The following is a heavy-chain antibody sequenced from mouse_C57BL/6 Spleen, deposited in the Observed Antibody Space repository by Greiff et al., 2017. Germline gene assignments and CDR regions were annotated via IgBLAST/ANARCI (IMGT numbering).Heavy chain of an antibody. CDR1: GFTFSDCY. Sequence: EVTLVESEGGLVQPGSSMKLSCTASGFTFSDCYLAWVRQVPEKGLEWVANINYDGSSTYYLDSLKSRFIISRDNAKNILYLQMSSLKSEDTATYYCAREAPHRYFDVGGTGTTVTVSS. CDR2: INYDGSST. CDR3: AREAPHRYFDV. J-gene: IGHJ1*03. D-gene: IGHD6-1*01. V-gene: IGHV5-16*01.